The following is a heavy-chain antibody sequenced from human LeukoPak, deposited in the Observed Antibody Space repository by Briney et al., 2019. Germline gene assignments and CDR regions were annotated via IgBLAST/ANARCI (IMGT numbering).Heavy chain of an antibody. D-gene: IGHD3-9*01. V-gene: IGHV1-8*01. Sequence: ASVKVSCKASGYTFTSYDINWVRQATGQGLEWMGWMNPNSGNTGYAQKFQGRVTLTRSTSISTAYMELSSLRSEDTAVYYCARVHDILTGRTDRAMGFWGQGTLVTVSS. CDR2: MNPNSGNT. J-gene: IGHJ4*02. CDR3: ARVHDILTGRTDRAMGF. CDR1: GYTFTSYD.